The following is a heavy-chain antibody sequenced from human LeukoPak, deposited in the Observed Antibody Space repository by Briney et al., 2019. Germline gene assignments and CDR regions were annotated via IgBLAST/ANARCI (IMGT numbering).Heavy chain of an antibody. J-gene: IGHJ6*03. CDR1: GFTLGDYG. CDR2: ISGSGGST. CDR3: AKGQTRRYYYYYMDV. V-gene: IGHV3-23*01. Sequence: GGSLRLSCTTSGFTLGDYGMSWVRQAPGKGLEWVSAISGSGGSTYYADSVKGRFTISRDNSKNTLYLQMKSLRAEDTAVYYCAKGQTRRYYYYYMDVWGKGTTVTISS.